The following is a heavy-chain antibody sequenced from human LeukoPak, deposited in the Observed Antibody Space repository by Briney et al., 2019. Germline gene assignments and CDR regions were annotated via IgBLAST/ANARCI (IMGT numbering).Heavy chain of an antibody. D-gene: IGHD6-13*01. V-gene: IGHV3-7*01. CDR1: EFTFSTYW. Sequence: GGSLRLSCAASEFTFSTYWMSWVRQAPGKGPEWVANIKQDGSEKYYVDSVKGRFTISRDNAKNSLYLQMNSLRVEDTAVYYCASRGSSSWFNWFDPWGQGTLVTVSS. J-gene: IGHJ5*02. CDR2: IKQDGSEK. CDR3: ASRGSSSWFNWFDP.